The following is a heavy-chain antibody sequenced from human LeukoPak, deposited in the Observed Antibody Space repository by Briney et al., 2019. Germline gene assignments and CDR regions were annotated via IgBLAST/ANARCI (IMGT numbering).Heavy chain of an antibody. CDR3: ARHFGSGSKKYYFDY. CDR2: INHSGST. J-gene: IGHJ4*02. Sequence: SETLSLTCAVYGGSFSGYYWSWIRQPPGKGLEWIGEINHSGSTNYNPSLKSRVTISVDTSKNQFSLKLSSVTAADTAVYYCARHFGSGSKKYYFDYWGQGTLVTVSS. V-gene: IGHV4-34*01. CDR1: GGSFSGYY. D-gene: IGHD3-10*01.